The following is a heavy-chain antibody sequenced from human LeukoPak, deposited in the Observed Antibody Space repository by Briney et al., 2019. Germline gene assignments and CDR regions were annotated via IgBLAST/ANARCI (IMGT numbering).Heavy chain of an antibody. V-gene: IGHV6-1*01. CDR1: GDSVSRNSAA. Sequence: SQTLSLTCAISGDSVSRNSAAWNWIRQSPSRGLEWLGRTYYRSTWFNDYAVSVKSRISINPDTSKHQFSLQLNSVTPEDTAVYYCAREIGGLTAAGKRGNWFDPWGQGTLVTVSS. CDR2: TYYRSTWFN. J-gene: IGHJ5*02. CDR3: AREIGGLTAAGKRGNWFDP. D-gene: IGHD6-13*01.